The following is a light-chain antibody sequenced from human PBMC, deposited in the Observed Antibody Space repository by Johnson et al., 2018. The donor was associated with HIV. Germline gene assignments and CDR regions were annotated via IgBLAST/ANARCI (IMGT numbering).Light chain of an antibody. J-gene: IGLJ1*01. CDR1: SSNIGNNY. V-gene: IGLV1-51*01. CDR2: DNN. CDR3: GTWDSSLSAGGANYV. Sequence: QSVLTQPPSVSAAPGQKVTISCSGSSSNIGNNYVSWYQQLPGTAPKLLIYDNNKRPSGTPDRFSGSKSGTSATLGITGLKTGDAADYYCGTWDSSLSAGGANYVFGTGTKVTVL.